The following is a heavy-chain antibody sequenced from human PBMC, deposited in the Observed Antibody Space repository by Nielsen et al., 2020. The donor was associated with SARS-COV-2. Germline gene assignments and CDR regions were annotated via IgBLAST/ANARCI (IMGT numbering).Heavy chain of an antibody. CDR2: TYYRSKRYN. V-gene: IGHV6-1*01. J-gene: IGHJ6*03. Sequence: WIRQSPWRGLEWLGRTYYRSKRYNDYAVSVKSRITINPDTSKNQFSLHLNSVTPEDTAVYYCARARGAYGDYYYYYYTDVWGKGTTVTVSS. D-gene: IGHD4-17*01. CDR3: ARARGAYGDYYYYYYTDV.